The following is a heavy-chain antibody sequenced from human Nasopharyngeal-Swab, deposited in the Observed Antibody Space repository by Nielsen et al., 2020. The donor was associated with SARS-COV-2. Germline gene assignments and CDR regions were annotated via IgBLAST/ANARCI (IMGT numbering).Heavy chain of an antibody. CDR2: ISFDGTDK. J-gene: IGHJ4*02. D-gene: IGHD1-26*01. V-gene: IGHV3-30*03. Sequence: GGSLRLSCAASGFTFSRYGMHWVRQAPGKGLEWVAFISFDGTDKYYADSVKGRLTISRDNAKNSLYLQMNSLRAEDTAVYHCVTGGSYYVYWGQGTLVTVSS. CDR3: VTGGSYYVY. CDR1: GFTFSRYG.